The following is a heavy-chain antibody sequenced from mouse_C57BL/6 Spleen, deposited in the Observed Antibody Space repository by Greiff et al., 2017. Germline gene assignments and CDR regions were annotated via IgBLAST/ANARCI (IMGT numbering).Heavy chain of an antibody. V-gene: IGHV1-69*01. CDR2: IDPSDSYT. Sequence: QVQLQQPGAELVMPGASVKLSCKASGYTFTSYWMHWVKQRPGQGLEWIGEIDPSDSYTNYNQKFKGKSTLTVDKSSSTAYMQLSSLTSEDSAVYYCARLFSLYFDYWGQGTTRTVSS. J-gene: IGHJ2*01. CDR3: ARLFSLYFDY. CDR1: GYTFTSYW.